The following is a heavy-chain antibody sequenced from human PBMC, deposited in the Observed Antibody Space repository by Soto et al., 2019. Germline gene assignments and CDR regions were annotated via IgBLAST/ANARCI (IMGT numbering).Heavy chain of an antibody. V-gene: IGHV4-59*01. D-gene: IGHD3-10*01. J-gene: IGHJ6*03. CDR3: ARVYYYGSGSYYKYYYYYYMDV. CDR1: GGSISSYY. Sequence: QVQLQESGPGLVKPSETLSLTCTVSGGSISSYYWSWIRQPPGKGLEWIGYIYYSGSTNYNPSLKSRVTISVDTSKNQFSLKLSSVTAADTAVYYCARVYYYGSGSYYKYYYYYYMDVWGKGTTVTVS. CDR2: IYYSGST.